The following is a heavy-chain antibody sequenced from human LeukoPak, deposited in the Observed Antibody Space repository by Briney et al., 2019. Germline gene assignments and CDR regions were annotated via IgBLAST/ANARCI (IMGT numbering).Heavy chain of an antibody. CDR2: VSYTGRT. CDR3: ARLLDYDNGGAPDIFDI. V-gene: IGHV4-59*01. CDR1: GGSISSNY. D-gene: IGHD3-22*01. Sequence: PSETLSLTCSVSGGSISSNYWTWIRQSPGRGLEYIGHVSYTGRTRYNPSLQRRLTISLDTSNNHFSLQLTSVSAADTAVYYCARLLDYDNGGAPDIFDIWGQGTMVTVSS. J-gene: IGHJ3*02.